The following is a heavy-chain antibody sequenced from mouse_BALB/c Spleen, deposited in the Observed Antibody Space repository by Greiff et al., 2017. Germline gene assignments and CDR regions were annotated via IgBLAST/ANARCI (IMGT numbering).Heavy chain of an antibody. CDR3: TRSRFITTANYAMDY. V-gene: IGHV1S81*02. Sequence: QVQLQQSGAELVKPGASVKLSCKASGYTFTSYYMYWVKQRPGQGLEWIGEINPSNGGTNFNEKFKSKATLTVDKSSSTAYMQLSSLTSEDSAVYYCTRSRFITTANYAMDYWGQGTSVTVSS. D-gene: IGHD1-2*01. CDR2: INPSNGGT. J-gene: IGHJ4*01. CDR1: GYTFTSYY.